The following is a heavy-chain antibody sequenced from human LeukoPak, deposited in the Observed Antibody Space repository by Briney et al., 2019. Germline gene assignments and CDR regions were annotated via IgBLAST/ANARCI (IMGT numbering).Heavy chain of an antibody. Sequence: GGSLRLSCAASGFMFSSHWMSWVRQAPGKGLEWEANINQDGSQKYYLDSVKGRFTISRDNAKNSLYLQLNSLRPEDTALYYCARDEVGPGIYFDFWGQGTPVTVSS. CDR1: GFMFSSHW. J-gene: IGHJ4*02. V-gene: IGHV3-7*03. CDR2: INQDGSQK. D-gene: IGHD2-2*01. CDR3: ARDEVGPGIYFDF.